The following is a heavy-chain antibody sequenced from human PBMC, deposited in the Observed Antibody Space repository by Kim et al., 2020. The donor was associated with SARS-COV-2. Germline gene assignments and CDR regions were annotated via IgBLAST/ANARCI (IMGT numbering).Heavy chain of an antibody. CDR3: AKMGFHKQLDTAMVEGGY. CDR2: ISYDGSNK. V-gene: IGHV3-30*18. CDR1: GFTFSSYG. D-gene: IGHD5-18*01. J-gene: IGHJ4*02. Sequence: GGSLRLSCAASGFTFSSYGMHWVRQAPGKGLEWVAVISYDGSNKYYADSVKGRFTISRDNSKNTLYLQMNSLRAEDTAVYYCAKMGFHKQLDTAMVEGGYWGQGTLVTVSS.